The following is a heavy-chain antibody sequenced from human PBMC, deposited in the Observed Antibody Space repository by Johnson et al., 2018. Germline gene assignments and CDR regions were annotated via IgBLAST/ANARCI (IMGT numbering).Heavy chain of an antibody. CDR3: TKLDGWGSTDYYYGMDV. J-gene: IGHJ6*02. D-gene: IGHD3-16*01. CDR2: ISWNSGSI. CDR1: GFTFDDYA. Sequence: VQLVESGGGLVQPGRSLRLSCAASGFTFDDYAMHWVRQAPGKGLEWVSGISWNSGSIGYADSVKGRFTISRDNAKNSLYLQMNSLRAEEPALYYCTKLDGWGSTDYYYGMDVWGQGTTVTVSS. V-gene: IGHV3-9*01.